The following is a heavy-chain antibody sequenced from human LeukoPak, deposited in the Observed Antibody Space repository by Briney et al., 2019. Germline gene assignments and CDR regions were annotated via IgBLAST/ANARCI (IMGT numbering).Heavy chain of an antibody. CDR2: IYSGGST. CDR1: GFTVSSNY. Sequence: PGGSLRLSCAASGFTVSSNYMSWVRQAPGKGLEWVSVIYSGGSTYYADSVKGRFTISRDNSKNTLYLQMNSLRAEDTAVYYCAKERSITILGVIIIHWGQGTLVTVSS. CDR3: AKERSITILGVIIIH. V-gene: IGHV3-53*01. J-gene: IGHJ4*02. D-gene: IGHD3-3*01.